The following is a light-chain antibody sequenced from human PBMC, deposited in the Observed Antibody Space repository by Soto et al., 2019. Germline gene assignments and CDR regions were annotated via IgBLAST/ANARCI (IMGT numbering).Light chain of an antibody. CDR3: SSYAGSNNFV. V-gene: IGLV2-8*01. J-gene: IGLJ1*01. CDR2: DVN. Sequence: QSVLTQPPSASGSPGQSVTISCTGTPSDVGGSNSVSWYQQHPGKAPNLMIYDVNKRPSGVPDRFSGSKSGNTASLTVSGLQAEDEADYYCSSYAGSNNFVFGTGTKLTVL. CDR1: PSDVGGSNS.